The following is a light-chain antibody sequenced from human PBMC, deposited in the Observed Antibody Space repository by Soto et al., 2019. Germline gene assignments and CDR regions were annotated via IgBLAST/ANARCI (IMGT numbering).Light chain of an antibody. CDR1: QSIGIW. CDR3: QQYNDYSWT. Sequence: IQMTQSPSTLSASVGDRVATTCRASQSIGIWLAWYQQKPGQAPRFLTYKASSLESGFPSWFSGSVSGTEFALAVSILQPDDFATYYCQQYNDYSWTFGQGTQVNVK. CDR2: KAS. V-gene: IGKV1-5*03. J-gene: IGKJ1*01.